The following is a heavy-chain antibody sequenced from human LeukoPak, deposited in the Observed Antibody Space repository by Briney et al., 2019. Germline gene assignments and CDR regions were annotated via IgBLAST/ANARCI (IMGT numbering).Heavy chain of an antibody. CDR2: ISYDGSIK. J-gene: IGHJ4*02. CDR1: GFTFSSYA. V-gene: IGHV3-30-3*01. Sequence: GRSLRLSCAASGFTFSSYAMHWVRQAPGKGLEWVAVISYDGSIKYYADSVKGRFTTSRDNSKNTVFLQMNSLRVEDTAVYYCARELSQIVWGGLDYGGQGTLVSVSS. CDR3: ARELSQIVWGGLDY. D-gene: IGHD2-21*01.